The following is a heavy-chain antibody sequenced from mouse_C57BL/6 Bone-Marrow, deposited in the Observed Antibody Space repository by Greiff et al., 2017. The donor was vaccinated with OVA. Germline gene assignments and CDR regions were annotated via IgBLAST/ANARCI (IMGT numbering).Heavy chain of an antibody. D-gene: IGHD4-1*01. J-gene: IGHJ3*01. CDR2: ISDGGSYT. CDR3: ARLGRAWFAY. Sequence: EVNLVESGGGLVKPGGSLKLSCAASGFTFSSYAMSWVRQTPEKRLEWVATISDGGSYTLYPDNVKGRFTISRDNAKNNLYLQMSHLKSEDTAMYYCARLGRAWFAYWGQGTLVTVSA. CDR1: GFTFSSYA. V-gene: IGHV5-4*03.